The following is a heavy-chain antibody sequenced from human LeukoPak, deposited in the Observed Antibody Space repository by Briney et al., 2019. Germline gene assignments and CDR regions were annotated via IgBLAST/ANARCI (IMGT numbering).Heavy chain of an antibody. D-gene: IGHD6-13*01. V-gene: IGHV3-23*01. CDR1: GFTFSTYA. CDR2: ITASAGTT. CDR3: ARVYSSSIQYYYYDYMDV. J-gene: IGHJ6*03. Sequence: GGSLRLSCAASGFTFSTYAMTWVRQAPGKGLEWVSLITASAGTTYYADSVKGRFTISRDNSKNTLYLQMNSLRAEDTAVYYCARVYSSSIQYYYYDYMDVWGKGTTVTVSS.